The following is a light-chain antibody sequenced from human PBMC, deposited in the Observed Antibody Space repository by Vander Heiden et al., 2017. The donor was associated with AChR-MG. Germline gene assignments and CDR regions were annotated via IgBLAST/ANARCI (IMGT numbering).Light chain of an antibody. CDR2: EVS. CDR3: SSYTSSNTMI. CDR1: SSAIGTYHR. Sequence: QSALTQPPSVSGSPGQSVTISCTWTSSAIGTYHRVSWYQQPPGTTPKLMIYEVSNRPSGVPDSFSGSKSGNTASLTISGLQAEDEGDYYCSSYTSSNTMIFGGGTTLTVL. J-gene: IGLJ2*01. V-gene: IGLV2-18*02.